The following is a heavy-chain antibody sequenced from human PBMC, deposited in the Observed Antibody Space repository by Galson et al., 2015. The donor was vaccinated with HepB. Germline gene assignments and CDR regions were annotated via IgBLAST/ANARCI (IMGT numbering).Heavy chain of an antibody. CDR2: ISGSGGST. Sequence: SLRLSCAASGFTFSSYAMSWVRQAPGKGLEWVSAISGSGGSTYYADSVKGRFTISRDNSKNTLYLQMNSLRAEDTAVYYCAKDQLTPPEQWLVRGGVDYWGQGTLVTVSS. CDR3: AKDQLTPPEQWLVRGGVDY. D-gene: IGHD6-19*01. J-gene: IGHJ4*02. CDR1: GFTFSSYA. V-gene: IGHV3-23*01.